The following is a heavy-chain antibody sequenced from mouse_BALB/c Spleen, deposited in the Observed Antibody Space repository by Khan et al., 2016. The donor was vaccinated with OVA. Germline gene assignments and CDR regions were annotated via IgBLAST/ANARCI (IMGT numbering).Heavy chain of an antibody. V-gene: IGHV5-17*02. CDR1: GFTFSGFG. Sequence: EVELVESGGGLVQPGGSRKLSCAASGFTFSGFGMHWVRQAPEKGLEWVAYISSCSSTIYYADTVKGRFTISRDNSNNTPFLPIASLRSEDTAMYYCARTGYYYFDYWGQGTTLTVSS. CDR3: ARTGYYYFDY. CDR2: ISSCSSTI. D-gene: IGHD2-3*01. J-gene: IGHJ2*01.